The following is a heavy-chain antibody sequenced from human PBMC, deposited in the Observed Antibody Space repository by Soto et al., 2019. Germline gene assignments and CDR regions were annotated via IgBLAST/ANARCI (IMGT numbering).Heavy chain of an antibody. CDR3: ARQIFAADY. V-gene: IGHV1-69*01. D-gene: IGHD3-9*01. Sequence: QVQLVQSGAEVKKPGSSVKVSCEAPGGNFDHAAITWVRQAPGQGLEWVGGINPMFNSTHYAQKFQGRVTINADAVTSTAFMELRGPTSADTAVYYCARQIFAADYWGQGTLLVVSS. CDR1: GGNFDHAA. CDR2: INPMFNST. J-gene: IGHJ4*02.